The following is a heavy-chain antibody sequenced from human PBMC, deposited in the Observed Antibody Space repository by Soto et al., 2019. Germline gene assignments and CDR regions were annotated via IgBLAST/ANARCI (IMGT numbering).Heavy chain of an antibody. D-gene: IGHD6-13*01. CDR2: IYYRWST. Sequence: SETLSLTCTVSGGSISSSSYYWGWIRQPPGKGLEWIGSIYYRWSTYYNPSLKSRVTISVDTSKNQFSLKLSSVTAADTAVYHCASRMTQLVRGDAFDIWGQGKMVTVS. CDR3: ASRMTQLVRGDAFDI. CDR1: GGSISSSSYY. J-gene: IGHJ3*02. V-gene: IGHV4-39*01.